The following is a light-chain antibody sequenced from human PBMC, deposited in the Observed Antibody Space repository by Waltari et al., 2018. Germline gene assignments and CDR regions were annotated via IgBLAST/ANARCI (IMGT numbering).Light chain of an antibody. J-gene: IGLJ2*01. CDR2: ENN. Sequence: SYELTQPPSVSLSPGQTASITCSGDKLGEKFASWYQQKTGQSPVLVIYENNKRPSGIPELYSGSNSGNTAPLTISGTQAMDEADFYCQAWDSSTAHVIFGGGTKLTVL. CDR1: KLGEKF. V-gene: IGLV3-1*01. CDR3: QAWDSSTAHVI.